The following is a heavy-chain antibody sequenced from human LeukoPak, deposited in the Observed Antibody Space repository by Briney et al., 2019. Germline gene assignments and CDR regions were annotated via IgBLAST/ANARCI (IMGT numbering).Heavy chain of an antibody. CDR2: ISSSSSSTI. CDR3: ARDYHYYGSGTTEAVIDY. D-gene: IGHD3-10*01. V-gene: IGHV3-48*04. J-gene: IGHJ4*02. CDR1: GFTFSSYS. Sequence: PGGSLRLSCAASGFTFSSYSMNWVRQAPGKGLEWVSYISSSSSSTIYYADSVKGRFTISRDNAKNSLYLQMNSLRAEDTAVYYCARDYHYYGSGTTEAVIDYWGQGTLVTVSS.